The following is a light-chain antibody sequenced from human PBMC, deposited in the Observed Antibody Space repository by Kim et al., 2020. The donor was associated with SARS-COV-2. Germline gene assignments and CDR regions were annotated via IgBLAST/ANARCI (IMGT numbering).Light chain of an antibody. J-gene: IGLJ3*02. CDR3: QTWGSGIRV. Sequence: QLVLTQSPSASASLGASDKLTCTLSSGHSSYAIAWHQQQPEKGPRYLMKVNSDGSHSKGDGIPDRFSGSSSGAERYLTISSLQSEDEADYYCQTWGSGIRVFGGGTQLTVL. V-gene: IGLV4-69*01. CDR2: VNSDGSH. CDR1: SGHSSYA.